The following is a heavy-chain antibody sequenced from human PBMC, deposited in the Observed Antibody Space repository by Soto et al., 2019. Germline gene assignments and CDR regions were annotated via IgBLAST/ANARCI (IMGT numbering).Heavy chain of an antibody. Sequence: QVQLVESGGGVVQPGRSLRLSCVASGFTFSSYGMHWVRQAPGKGLEWVAIISYDGGNTYYADSVKGRFTISRDNSKNTLYLQMNSLRAEDTSVYYCAKEGGLSGSYYISSSYYFDYWGQGTLVTVSS. CDR3: AKEGGLSGSYYISSSYYFDY. CDR1: GFTFSSYG. J-gene: IGHJ4*02. D-gene: IGHD1-26*01. CDR2: ISYDGGNT. V-gene: IGHV3-30*18.